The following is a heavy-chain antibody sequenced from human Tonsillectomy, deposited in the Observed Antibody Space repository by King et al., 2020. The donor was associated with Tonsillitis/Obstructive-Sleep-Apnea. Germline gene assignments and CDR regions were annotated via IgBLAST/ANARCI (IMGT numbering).Heavy chain of an antibody. CDR3: AKDRSSSWSLDY. D-gene: IGHD6-13*01. Sequence: VQLVESGGGVVQPGRSLRLSCAASGFTFSSNGMHWVRQAPGKGLEWVAVISYDGSNKYYADSVKGRFTISRDNSKNTLYLQMNNLRTEDTAVYYCAKDRSSSWSLDYWGQGTLVTVSS. CDR2: ISYDGSNK. J-gene: IGHJ4*02. CDR1: GFTFSSNG. V-gene: IGHV3-30*18.